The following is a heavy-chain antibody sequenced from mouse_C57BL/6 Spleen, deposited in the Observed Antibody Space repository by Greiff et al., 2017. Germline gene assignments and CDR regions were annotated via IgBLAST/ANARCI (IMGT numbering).Heavy chain of an antibody. CDR3: ARDGNWDEAY. CDR2: ISYDGSN. D-gene: IGHD4-1*01. V-gene: IGHV3-6*01. J-gene: IGHJ3*01. CDR1: GYSITSGYY. Sequence: EVKLMESGPGLVKPSQSLSLTCSVTGYSITSGYYWNWIRQFPGNKLEWMGYISYDGSNNYNPSLKNRISITRDTSTNQFFLKLNSVTTEDTATYYCARDGNWDEAYWGQGTLVTVSA.